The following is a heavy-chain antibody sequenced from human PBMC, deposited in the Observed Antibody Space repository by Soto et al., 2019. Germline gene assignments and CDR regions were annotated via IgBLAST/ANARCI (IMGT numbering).Heavy chain of an antibody. D-gene: IGHD6-13*01. CDR3: AWGTTWYNWFDP. J-gene: IGHJ5*02. CDR2: IYPDDSDT. Sequence: PGESLKISCKGSGYSFSSKWIAWVRQMPGKGLEWMGIIYPDDSDTRYSPSFQGQVTISADKSLSTAYLQWSSLKASDTAMYYCAWGTTWYNWFDPWGQGTPVTVSS. CDR1: GYSFSSKW. V-gene: IGHV5-51*01.